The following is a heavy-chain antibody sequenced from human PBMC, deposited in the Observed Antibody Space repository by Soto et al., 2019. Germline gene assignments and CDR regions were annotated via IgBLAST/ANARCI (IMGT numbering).Heavy chain of an antibody. J-gene: IGHJ4*02. CDR2: IYYSGST. V-gene: IGHV4-31*03. D-gene: IGHD6-13*01. CDR3: TRLGIAAAEVDY. Sequence: QVQLQESGPGPVKPSQTLSLTCTVSGGSISSGGYYWSWIRQHPGKGLEWIGYIYYSGSTYYNPSLKSRVTISVDTSKNQFSLKLSSVTAADTAVYYCTRLGIAAAEVDYWGQGTLVTVSS. CDR1: GGSISSGGYY.